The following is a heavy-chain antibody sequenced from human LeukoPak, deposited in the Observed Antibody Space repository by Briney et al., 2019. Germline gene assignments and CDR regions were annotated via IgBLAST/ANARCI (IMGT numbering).Heavy chain of an antibody. CDR3: ARPRAAALFDY. CDR2: ISSSGSTI. CDR1: GFTFSSYE. V-gene: IGHV3-48*03. Sequence: GGSLRLSCAASGFTFSSYEMNWVRQAPGKGLEWVSYISSSGSTIYYADSVKGRFTISRDNAKNSLYLQMNSLRAEDTAVYYCARPRAAALFDYWGQGTLVTVSS. D-gene: IGHD2-2*01. J-gene: IGHJ4*02.